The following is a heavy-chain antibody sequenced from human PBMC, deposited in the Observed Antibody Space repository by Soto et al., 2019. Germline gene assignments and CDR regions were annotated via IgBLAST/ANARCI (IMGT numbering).Heavy chain of an antibody. CDR2: IYPGHSDV. Sequence: GESLKISCKGSGYIFTTYWIGWVRQMPGKGLEWMGIIYPGHSDVRYSPSFQGQVTISADTSISTAYLQWSSLKASDTAMYYCATTPFNSDFYMYYWGPGTLVTVSS. D-gene: IGHD2-21*02. J-gene: IGHJ4*02. CDR1: GYIFTTYW. V-gene: IGHV5-51*01. CDR3: ATTPFNSDFYMYY.